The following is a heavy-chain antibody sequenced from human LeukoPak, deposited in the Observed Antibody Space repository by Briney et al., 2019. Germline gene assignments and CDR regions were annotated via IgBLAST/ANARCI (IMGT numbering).Heavy chain of an antibody. V-gene: IGHV4-34*01. CDR3: ATSARGDDSSVYYYEPFDY. CDR1: GGSFSGYY. Sequence: SETLSLTCAVYGGSFSGYYWSWIRQPPGKGLEWIGEINHSGSTNYNPSLKSRVTISVDTSKNQFSLKLSSVTAADTAVYYCATSARGDDSSVYYYEPFDYWGQGTLVTVSS. CDR2: INHSGST. J-gene: IGHJ4*02. D-gene: IGHD3-22*01.